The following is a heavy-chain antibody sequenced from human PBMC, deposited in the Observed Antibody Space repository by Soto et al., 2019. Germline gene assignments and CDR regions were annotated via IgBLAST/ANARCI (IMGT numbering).Heavy chain of an antibody. V-gene: IGHV3-7*04. J-gene: IGHJ6*02. CDR3: ARDGYDYTMDV. CDR1: AFTFSNYW. CDR2: IHPDGSQK. Sequence: EVKLVESGGDLVQPGGSLRLSCSASAFTFSNYWMSWVRQAPGQGLEWVANIHPDGSQKYYMDSVKGRFTISRDNAKNSLSLQMNSLRADDTAVYYCARDGYDYTMDVWGQGTTVAVSS.